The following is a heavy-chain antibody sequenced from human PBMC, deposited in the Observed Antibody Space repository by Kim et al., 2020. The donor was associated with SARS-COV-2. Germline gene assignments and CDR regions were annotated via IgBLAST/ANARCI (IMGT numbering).Heavy chain of an antibody. CDR2: IYYSGST. D-gene: IGHD5-18*01. Sequence: SETLSLTCTVSGGSISSSSYYWGWIRQPPGKGLEWIGSIYYSGSTYNNPSLKSRVTISVDTSKNQFSLKLSSVTAADTAVYYCARDGSVDTAMVRDYWGQGTLVTVSS. CDR1: GGSISSSSYY. CDR3: ARDGSVDTAMVRDY. V-gene: IGHV4-39*07. J-gene: IGHJ4*02.